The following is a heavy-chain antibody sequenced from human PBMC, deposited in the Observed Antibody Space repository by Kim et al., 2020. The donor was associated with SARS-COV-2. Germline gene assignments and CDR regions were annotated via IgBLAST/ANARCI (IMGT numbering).Heavy chain of an antibody. CDR3: ARDWSGQYYYYYGMDV. Sequence: SETLSLTCTVSGGSVSSGSYYWSWIRQPPGKGLEWIGYIYYSGSTNYNPSLKSRVTISVDTSKNQFSLKLSSVTAADTAVYYCARDWSGQYYYYYGMDVWGQGTTVTVSS. CDR1: GGSVSSGSYY. J-gene: IGHJ6*02. V-gene: IGHV4-61*01. CDR2: IYYSGST. D-gene: IGHD3-3*01.